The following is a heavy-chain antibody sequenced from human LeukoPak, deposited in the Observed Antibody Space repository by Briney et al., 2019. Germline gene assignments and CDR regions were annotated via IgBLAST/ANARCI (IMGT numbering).Heavy chain of an antibody. Sequence: GGSLRLSCAASGFTFDDYAMHWVRQAPGKGLEWVSGISWNSGSIGYADSVKGRFTISRDNAKNSLYLQMNSLRAEDTVLYYCAKGRYSSGWYIFDYWGQGTLVTVSS. CDR3: AKGRYSSGWYIFDY. D-gene: IGHD6-19*01. CDR2: ISWNSGSI. CDR1: GFTFDDYA. V-gene: IGHV3-9*01. J-gene: IGHJ4*02.